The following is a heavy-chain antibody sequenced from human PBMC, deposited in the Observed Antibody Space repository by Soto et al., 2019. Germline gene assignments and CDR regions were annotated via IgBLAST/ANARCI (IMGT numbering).Heavy chain of an antibody. CDR1: GGTFNSYV. CDR3: ARDLGSGYDPGDY. Sequence: QVQLVQSGAEVKKPGSSVKVSCKASGGTFNSYVFNWVRQAPGQGLEWMGGIISFFGTPNYGQKFQGRVTIPADESTSTGFMELSSLTSEDTAIYYCARDLGSGYDPGDYWGQGTLVTVSS. CDR2: IISFFGTP. J-gene: IGHJ4*02. D-gene: IGHD5-12*01. V-gene: IGHV1-69*12.